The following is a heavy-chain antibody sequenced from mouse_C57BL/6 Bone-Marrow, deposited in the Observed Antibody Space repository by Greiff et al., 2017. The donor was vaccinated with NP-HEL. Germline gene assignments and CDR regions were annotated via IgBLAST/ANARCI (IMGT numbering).Heavy chain of an antibody. CDR1: GYAFSSSW. J-gene: IGHJ2*01. CDR2: IYPGDGDT. D-gene: IGHD2-5*01. V-gene: IGHV1-82*01. Sequence: VQLQQSGPELVKPGASVKISCKASGYAFSSSWMNWVKQRPGKGLEWIGRIYPGDGDTNYNGKFKGKATLTADKSSSTAYMQLSSLTSEDSAVYFCARHYYSNYEDYWGQGTTLTVSS. CDR3: ARHYYSNYEDY.